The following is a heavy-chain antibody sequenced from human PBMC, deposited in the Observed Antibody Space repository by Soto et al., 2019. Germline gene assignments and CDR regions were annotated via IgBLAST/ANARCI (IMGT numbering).Heavy chain of an antibody. Sequence: EPLSLTGAVYGGSLSGYYWSWIRQPLGKGLERIGEINHSGSTNYNPSLKSRVTISVDTSKNQFSLKLNSVTGADTAVYYCARSDFWSGCLDYWGQGTLVTVSS. CDR3: ARSDFWSGCLDY. V-gene: IGHV4-34*01. J-gene: IGHJ4*02. CDR2: INHSGST. CDR1: GGSLSGYY. D-gene: IGHD3-3*01.